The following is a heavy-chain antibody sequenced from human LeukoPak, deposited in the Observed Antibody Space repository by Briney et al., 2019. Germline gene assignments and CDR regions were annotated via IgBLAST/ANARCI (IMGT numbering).Heavy chain of an antibody. CDR1: GFTISSYS. V-gene: IGHV3-53*01. CDR3: ARGVLPDH. J-gene: IGHJ4*02. Sequence: GGSLRLSCAASGFTISSYSMNWVRQAPGKGLEWVSIIYSGGSTYYADSVKGRFTISRDNSKNTVYLQMNSLRAEDTAVYYCARGVLPDHWGQGTLVTVSS. D-gene: IGHD3-16*01. CDR2: IYSGGST.